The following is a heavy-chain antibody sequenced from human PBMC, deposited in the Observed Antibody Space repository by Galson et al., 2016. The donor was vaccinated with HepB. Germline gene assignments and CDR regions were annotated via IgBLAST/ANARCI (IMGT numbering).Heavy chain of an antibody. V-gene: IGHV4-34*01. D-gene: IGHD2-2*01. Sequence: ETLSLTCAVDGGSLSGYYWSWIRQPPGKGLEWIGEINHIGSTNYNPSLKSRVTILVDTSKEQFSLRLTSVTAADTAVYYCARGRGYCSSPSCNYYYYYMDVWGKGTTFTVSS. CDR1: GGSLSGYY. CDR2: INHIGST. CDR3: ARGRGYCSSPSCNYYYYYMDV. J-gene: IGHJ6*03.